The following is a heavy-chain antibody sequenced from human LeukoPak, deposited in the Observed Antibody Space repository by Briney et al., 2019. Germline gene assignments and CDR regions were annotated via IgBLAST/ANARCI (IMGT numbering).Heavy chain of an antibody. CDR3: AREGTMVRGVFGY. V-gene: IGHV4-38-2*02. Sequence: SETLSLTCTVSGYSISSGYYWGWIRQPPGKGLEWIGTIYHSGSTYYKSSLKSRVTISVDTPKNQFSLKLSSVTAADTAVYYCAREGTMVRGVFGYWGQGTLVTVSS. CDR1: GYSISSGYY. D-gene: IGHD3-10*01. J-gene: IGHJ4*02. CDR2: IYHSGST.